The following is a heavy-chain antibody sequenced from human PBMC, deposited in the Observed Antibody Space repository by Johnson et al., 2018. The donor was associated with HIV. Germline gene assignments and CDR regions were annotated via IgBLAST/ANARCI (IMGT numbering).Heavy chain of an antibody. Sequence: QVQLVESGGGVVQPGRSLRLSCAASGFTFSSYAMHWVRQAPGKGLEWVAVISYDGSNKYYADSVKGRFTISRDNSRNTLYLQMNSLRAEDTAVYYCARDQAIFGVVLASDAFDVWGQGTVVTVSS. CDR3: ARDQAIFGVVLASDAFDV. J-gene: IGHJ3*01. CDR2: ISYDGSNK. V-gene: IGHV3-30*04. CDR1: GFTFSSYA. D-gene: IGHD3-3*01.